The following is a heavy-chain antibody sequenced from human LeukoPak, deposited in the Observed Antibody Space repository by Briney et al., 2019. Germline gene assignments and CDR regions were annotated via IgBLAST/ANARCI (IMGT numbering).Heavy chain of an antibody. Sequence: VGSLRLSCAASGFTFSSYGTHWVRQAPGKGLEWVAFIRYDGSNKYYADSVKGRFTISRDNSKNTLYLQMNSLRAEDTAVYYCARGTRGYDAFDIWGPGTSVTVSS. CDR1: GFTFSSYG. CDR2: IRYDGSNK. D-gene: IGHD3-10*01. J-gene: IGHJ3*02. CDR3: ARGTRGYDAFDI. V-gene: IGHV3-30*02.